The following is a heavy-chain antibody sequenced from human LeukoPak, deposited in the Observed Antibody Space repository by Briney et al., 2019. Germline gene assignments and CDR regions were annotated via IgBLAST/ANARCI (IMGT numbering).Heavy chain of an antibody. CDR3: ARGDYYAI. J-gene: IGHJ3*02. V-gene: IGHV3-30*04. D-gene: IGHD3-10*01. CDR2: ISYDGSNK. Sequence: PGGSLRLSCAASGFTFSSYAMHWVRQAPGKGLERVAVISYDGSNKYYADSVKGRFTISRDNSKNTLYLQMNSLRAEDTAVYYCARGDYYAIWGQGTMATVSS. CDR1: GFTFSSYA.